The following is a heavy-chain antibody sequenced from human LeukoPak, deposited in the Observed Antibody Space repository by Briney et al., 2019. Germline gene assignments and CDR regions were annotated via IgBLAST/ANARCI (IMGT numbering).Heavy chain of an antibody. Sequence: SETLSLTCTVSVGSISSYYWSWIRQPAGKGLEWIGRIYTSGSTNYNPSLKSRVTMSVDTSKNQFSLKLSSVTAADTAVYYCARDGSICSGGSCYDYFDYWGQGTLVTVSS. CDR1: VGSISSYY. CDR2: IYTSGST. D-gene: IGHD2-15*01. CDR3: ARDGSICSGGSCYDYFDY. V-gene: IGHV4-4*07. J-gene: IGHJ4*02.